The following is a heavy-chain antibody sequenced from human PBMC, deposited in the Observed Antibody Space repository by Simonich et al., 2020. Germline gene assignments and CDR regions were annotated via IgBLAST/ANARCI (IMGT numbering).Heavy chain of an antibody. CDR3: ARDREVYGSGSYYNY. V-gene: IGHV3-7*01. D-gene: IGHD3-10*01. J-gene: IGHJ4*02. CDR1: GFTFSSYW. Sequence: EVQLVESGGGLVQPGGSLRLSCAASGFTFSSYWMSWVRQAPGKGLEGVANIKQNEREKTYWDSVKGRFTISRDNAKNSLYLQMNSLRAEDTAVYYCARDREVYGSGSYYNYWGQGTLVTVSS. CDR2: IKQNEREK.